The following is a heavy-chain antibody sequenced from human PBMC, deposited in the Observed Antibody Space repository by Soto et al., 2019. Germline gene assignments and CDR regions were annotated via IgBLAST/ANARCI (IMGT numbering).Heavy chain of an antibody. CDR2: ISAYNGNT. D-gene: IGHD6-13*01. CDR3: ARVGGRSSWSLAVYYYYGMDV. V-gene: IGHV1-18*01. CDR1: GYTFTSYG. Sequence: ASVKVSCKASGYTFTSYGISWVRQAPGQGLEWMGWISAYNGNTNYAQKLQGRVTMTTDTSTSTAYMELRSLRSDDTAVYYCARVGGRSSWSLAVYYYYGMDVWGQGTTVTVS. J-gene: IGHJ6*02.